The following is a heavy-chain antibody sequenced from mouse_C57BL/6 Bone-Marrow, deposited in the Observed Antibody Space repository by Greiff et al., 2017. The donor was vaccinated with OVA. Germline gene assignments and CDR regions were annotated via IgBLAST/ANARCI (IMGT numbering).Heavy chain of an antibody. D-gene: IGHD1-1*02. J-gene: IGHJ4*01. CDR1: GFNIKDDY. CDR2: IDPENGDT. CDR3: TTLAVDYYAMDY. Sequence: EVQLQQSGAELVRPGGSVKLSCTASGFNIKDDYMHWVKQRPEQGLEWIGWIDPENGDTEYASKFQGKATITADTSSNTAYLQLSSLTSEDTAVYYCTTLAVDYYAMDYWGQGTSVTVSS. V-gene: IGHV14-4*01.